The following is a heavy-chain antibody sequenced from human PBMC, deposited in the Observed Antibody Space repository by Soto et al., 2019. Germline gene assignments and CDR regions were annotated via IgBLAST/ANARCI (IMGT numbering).Heavy chain of an antibody. J-gene: IGHJ3*01. V-gene: IGHV3-66*01. CDR1: GFSVSINY. Sequence: ELQVVESGGGLVQPGGSLRLSCAASGFSVSINYVNWVRQAPGKGLEWVSVIYSGGTTHYAASVKGRFTISRDTSKNTLYLQMNSMRVEDTAVYYCAGDSTDGDFVDAFDVWGQGTMVTVSS. CDR3: AGDSTDGDFVDAFDV. D-gene: IGHD4-17*01. CDR2: IYSGGTT.